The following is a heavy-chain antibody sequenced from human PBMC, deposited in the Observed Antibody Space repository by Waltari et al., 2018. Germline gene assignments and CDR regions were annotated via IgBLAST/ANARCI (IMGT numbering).Heavy chain of an antibody. V-gene: IGHV3-74*01. D-gene: IGHD2-15*01. CDR2: INSDGSST. CDR1: GFTFGSYW. Sequence: EVQLVESGGGLAQPGGSLRLSCAASGFTFGSYWMHWVRQAPGKGLVWVSRINSDGSSTSYADSVKGRFTISRDNAKNTLYLQMNSLRAEDTAVYYCARAPRVGGWFDPWGQGTLVTVSS. CDR3: ARAPRVGGWFDP. J-gene: IGHJ5*02.